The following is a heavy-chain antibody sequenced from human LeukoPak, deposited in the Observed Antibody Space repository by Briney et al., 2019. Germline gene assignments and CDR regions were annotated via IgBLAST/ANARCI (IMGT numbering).Heavy chain of an antibody. Sequence: ASVKVSCKASGYTFTSYDINWVRQATGQGLEWMGWMNPNSGNTGYAQKFQGRVTMTTDTTTSTAYMELRSLRSDDTAVYYCARDSSGYLYRADYWGQGTLVTVSS. J-gene: IGHJ4*02. CDR3: ARDSSGYLYRADY. V-gene: IGHV1-8*01. CDR2: MNPNSGNT. CDR1: GYTFTSYD. D-gene: IGHD3-22*01.